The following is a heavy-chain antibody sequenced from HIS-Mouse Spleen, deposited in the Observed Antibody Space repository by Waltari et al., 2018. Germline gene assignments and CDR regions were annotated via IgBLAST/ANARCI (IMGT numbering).Heavy chain of an antibody. V-gene: IGHV4-39*07. Sequence: QLQLQESGPGLVKPAETRSLTCTVSGGSISSSSYYWGWIRQPPGKGLEWIGSIYYSGGTYYNPSLKRRVTISVDTSKNQFSLKLSSVTAADTAVYYCAREIPYSSSWYDWYFDLWGRGTLVTVSS. CDR3: AREIPYSSSWYDWYFDL. D-gene: IGHD6-13*01. CDR1: GGSISSSSYY. J-gene: IGHJ2*01. CDR2: IYYSGGT.